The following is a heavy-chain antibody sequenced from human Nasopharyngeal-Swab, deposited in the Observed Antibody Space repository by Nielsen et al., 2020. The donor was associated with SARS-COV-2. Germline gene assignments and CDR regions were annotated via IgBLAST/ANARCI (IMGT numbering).Heavy chain of an antibody. D-gene: IGHD6-19*01. CDR1: EFTFSSYS. Sequence: GESLKISCAAFEFTFSSYSMNWVRQAQGKGLQWISYISTTGFTTFYADSVTGRFTISRDDAKKSVYLQMNSLRADDTAVYYCAREVGAGFLDHWGQGTPVTVSS. CDR2: ISTTGFTT. CDR3: AREVGAGFLDH. J-gene: IGHJ4*02. V-gene: IGHV3-48*04.